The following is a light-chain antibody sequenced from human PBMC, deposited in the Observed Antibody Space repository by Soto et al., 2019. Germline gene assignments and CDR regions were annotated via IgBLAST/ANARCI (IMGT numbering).Light chain of an antibody. CDR3: QQYNNWPPIT. CDR1: QSVSGN. J-gene: IGKJ3*01. V-gene: IGKV3-15*01. Sequence: EIVMTQSPATLSVSPGERATLSCRASQSVSGNLSWYQQKPGQAPRLLIYAASTRATGIPARFSGSGSGTEFTLTISSLQSEDFAVYYCQQYNNWPPITFGPGTKVDIK. CDR2: AAS.